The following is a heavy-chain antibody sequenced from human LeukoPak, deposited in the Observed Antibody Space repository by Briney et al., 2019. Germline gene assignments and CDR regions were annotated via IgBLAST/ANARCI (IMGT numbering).Heavy chain of an antibody. CDR1: GYSISSGYY. CDR3: ARASVWQGYAFDI. Sequence: SETLSLTCAVSGYSISSGYYWGWIRQPPGKGLEWIGSIYHSGSTYYNPSLKSRVTISVDTSKNQFSLKLSSVTAADTAVYYCARASVWQGYAFDIWGQGTMVTVSS. J-gene: IGHJ3*02. D-gene: IGHD3-16*01. CDR2: IYHSGST. V-gene: IGHV4-38-2*01.